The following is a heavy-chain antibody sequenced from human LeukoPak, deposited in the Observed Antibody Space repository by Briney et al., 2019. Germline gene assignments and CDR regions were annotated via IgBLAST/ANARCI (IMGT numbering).Heavy chain of an antibody. J-gene: IGHJ6*03. D-gene: IGHD3-3*01. CDR1: GFSFSESW. CDR2: IDQKGREK. V-gene: IGHV3-7*01. CDR3: ARWAILEWLFENGYYYYMDV. Sequence: PGGSLRLSCGAFGFSFSESWMSWVRQAPGRALEWVAIIDQKGREKYYADSVKGRFTISRDNAKNSLYLQMDSLRAEDTAVYFCARWAILEWLFENGYYYYMDVWGKGTTVTVSS.